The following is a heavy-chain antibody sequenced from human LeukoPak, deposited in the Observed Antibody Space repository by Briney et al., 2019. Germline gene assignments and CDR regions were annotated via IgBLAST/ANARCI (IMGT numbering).Heavy chain of an antibody. J-gene: IGHJ4*02. Sequence: GGSLRLSCAASGFTFSNYAMSWVRQAPGQGLEWVSNISGSGGSTYYADSVKGRFTISRDNSTTTLHFQMNSLRAEDTAVYYCTKDVISGFSGAPYYFDYWGQGSLVTVSS. CDR2: ISGSGGST. CDR1: GFTFSNYA. V-gene: IGHV3-23*01. D-gene: IGHD1-26*01. CDR3: TKDVISGFSGAPYYFDY.